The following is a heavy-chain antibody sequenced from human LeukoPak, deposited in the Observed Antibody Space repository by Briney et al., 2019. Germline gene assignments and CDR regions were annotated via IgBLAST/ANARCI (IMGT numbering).Heavy chain of an antibody. CDR1: GGSISSYY. CDR2: IYYSGST. Sequence: SETLSLTCTVSGGSISSYYWSWIRQPPGKGLEWIGYIYYSGSTNYNPSLKSRVTISVDTSKNQFSLKLNSVTAADTAVYYCASAQTSGWYAFDYWGQGTLVTVSS. CDR3: ASAQTSGWYAFDY. J-gene: IGHJ4*02. D-gene: IGHD6-19*01. V-gene: IGHV4-59*12.